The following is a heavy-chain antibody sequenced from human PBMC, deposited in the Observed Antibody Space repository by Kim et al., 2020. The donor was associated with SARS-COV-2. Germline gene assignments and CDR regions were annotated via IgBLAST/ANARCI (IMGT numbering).Heavy chain of an antibody. CDR1: GYTFTNYY. D-gene: IGHD2-21*01. V-gene: IGHV1-46*01. CDR2: INPRGSPS. J-gene: IGHJ4*02. CDR3: ARVDIVGGILDN. Sequence: ASVKVSCKASGYTFTNYYMHWVRQAPGQGLEWMGVINPRGSPSSYAQKFQGRVTMTTDTSTSTVYMSLTSLRSEDTAVYYCARVDIVGGILDNWGQGTLV.